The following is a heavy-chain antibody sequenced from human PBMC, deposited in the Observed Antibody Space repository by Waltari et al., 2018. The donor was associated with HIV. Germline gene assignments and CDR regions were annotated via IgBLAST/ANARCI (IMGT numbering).Heavy chain of an antibody. D-gene: IGHD1-7*01. V-gene: IGHV3-33*01. CDR3: ARDFGGTYGPYYFDF. J-gene: IGHJ4*02. CDR1: GFTFKHYG. Sequence: QVQLVESGGGVVQPGRSLRLSCAASGFTFKHYGFYWVRQAPGKGLEWVAFIWYDGSNVFFSDSVKGRFSISRDNSKNTVYLQMNSLRVDDTAVYYCARDFGGTYGPYYFDFWGQGARVTVSS. CDR2: IWYDGSNV.